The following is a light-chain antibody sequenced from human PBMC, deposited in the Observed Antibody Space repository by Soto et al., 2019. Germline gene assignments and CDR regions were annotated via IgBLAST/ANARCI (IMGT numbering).Light chain of an antibody. V-gene: IGKV1-5*03. CDR3: QQYNSYSRT. CDR1: QSISSW. CDR2: KAS. J-gene: IGKJ1*01. Sequence: DIQMTQSPSTVSASVGDRVTINCRASQSISSWLAWYQQKPGKAPNLLIYKASSLESGVPSRFSGSGSGTGFTLTISSLQPDDFATYYCQQYNSYSRTFGQGTKVDIK.